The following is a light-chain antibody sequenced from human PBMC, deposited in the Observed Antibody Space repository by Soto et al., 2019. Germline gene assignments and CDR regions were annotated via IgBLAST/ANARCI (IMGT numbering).Light chain of an antibody. V-gene: IGKV3-11*01. CDR3: QQRGNWAT. CDR1: QSVSSF. CDR2: DAS. J-gene: IGKJ3*01. Sequence: EIVLTQSPATLSLSPGERATLSCRASQSVSSFLAWYQQKPGQAPRLLIYDASNRATGSPDRFSGGGSGTDFTLTISRLEPEDFAVYYCQQRGNWATFGPGTKVDIK.